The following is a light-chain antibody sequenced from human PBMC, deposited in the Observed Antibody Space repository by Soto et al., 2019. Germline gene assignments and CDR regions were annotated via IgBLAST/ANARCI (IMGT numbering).Light chain of an antibody. CDR1: QTISSW. J-gene: IGKJ1*01. V-gene: IGKV1-5*03. Sequence: DIQMTQSPSTLSGSVGDRVTITCRASQTISSWSAWYQQKPGKATKLLIYKASTLKSGVPSRFSGRGSGTEFSLTIGSLQLDGFATYYGQHYYSYSAAFGRGTKVDLK. CDR3: QHYYSYSAA. CDR2: KAS.